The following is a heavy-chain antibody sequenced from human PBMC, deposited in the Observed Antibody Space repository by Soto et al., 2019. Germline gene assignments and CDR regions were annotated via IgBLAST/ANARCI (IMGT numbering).Heavy chain of an antibody. D-gene: IGHD3-10*01. CDR1: GYSFTSYW. CDR2: IDPSDSYT. J-gene: IGHJ6*02. V-gene: IGHV5-10-1*01. CDR3: ARHQDLRGSGSYYTVHPPANYYGMDV. Sequence: PGESLKISCKGSGYSFTSYWISWVRQMPGKGLEWVGRIDPSDSYTNYSPSFQGHVTISADKSISTAYLQWSSLKASDTAMYHCARHQDLRGSGSYYTVHPPANYYGMDVWGQGTTVTVSS.